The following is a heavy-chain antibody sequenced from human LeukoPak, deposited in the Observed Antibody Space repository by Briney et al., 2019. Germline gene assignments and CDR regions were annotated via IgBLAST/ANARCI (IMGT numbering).Heavy chain of an antibody. Sequence: PSETLSLTCAVSGGSISSGGYSWSWIRQPPGKGLEWLGYIYHSGSTYYNPSLKSRVTISVDRSKNQFSLKLSSVTAADTAVYYCARGLLAAAGLPRAFDIWGQGTMVTVSS. CDR1: GGSISSGGYS. J-gene: IGHJ3*02. CDR2: IYHSGST. CDR3: ARGLLAAAGLPRAFDI. V-gene: IGHV4-30-2*01. D-gene: IGHD6-13*01.